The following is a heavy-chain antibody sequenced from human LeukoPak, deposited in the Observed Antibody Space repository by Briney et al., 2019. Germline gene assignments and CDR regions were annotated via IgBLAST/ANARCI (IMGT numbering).Heavy chain of an antibody. CDR1: GFTFSSYS. CDR2: ISGSGGST. CDR3: AKGGLLVVPAAMFT. D-gene: IGHD2-2*01. V-gene: IGHV3-23*01. Sequence: GGSLRLSCAASGFTFSSYSMNWVRQAPGKGLEWVSAISGSGGSTYYADSVKGRFTISRDNSKNTLYLQMNSLRAEDTAVYYCAKGGLLVVPAAMFTWGQGTLVTVSS. J-gene: IGHJ5*02.